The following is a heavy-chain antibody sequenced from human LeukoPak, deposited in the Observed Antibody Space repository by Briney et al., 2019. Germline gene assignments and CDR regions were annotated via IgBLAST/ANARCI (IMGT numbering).Heavy chain of an antibody. CDR1: GFTFSGSA. J-gene: IGHJ6*03. CDR2: IRSRANSYAT. Sequence: GGSLRLSCAASGFTFSGSAMHWVRQASGKGLERVGHIRSRANSYATAYAASVKGRFTISREDSKNTAYLQMNRLKTEDTAVYYCARDIGEETMDVWGKGTTVTISS. V-gene: IGHV3-73*01. D-gene: IGHD3-10*01. CDR3: ARDIGEETMDV.